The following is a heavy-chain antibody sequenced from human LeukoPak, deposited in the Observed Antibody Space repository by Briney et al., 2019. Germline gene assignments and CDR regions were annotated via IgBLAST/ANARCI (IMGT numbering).Heavy chain of an antibody. CDR1: GGSISSDY. J-gene: IGHJ4*02. V-gene: IGHV4-4*07. CDR3: ARGGIAVAGADH. D-gene: IGHD6-19*01. Sequence: SETLSLTCTVSGGSISSDYWNWIRQPAGKGLEWIGRIYNSGSTNYNPSLNSRVTMSVDTSKNQFSLKLSSVTAADTAVYYCARGGIAVAGADHWGQGTLVTVSS. CDR2: IYNSGST.